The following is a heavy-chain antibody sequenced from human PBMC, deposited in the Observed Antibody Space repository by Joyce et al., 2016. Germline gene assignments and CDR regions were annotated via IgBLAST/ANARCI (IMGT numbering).Heavy chain of an antibody. CDR1: GYTFTDYW. CDR3: ARCSTAVTGDAFDI. D-gene: IGHD4-17*01. V-gene: IGHV5-51*01. Sequence: EVQLVQSGAAVKKPGDSLKISCKDFGYTFTDYWIGWVRQMPGKGLEWMGIIYPEDSDITYSPSFQGKITISADKSISTAYLQWSNLRASDTAMYYCARCSTAVTGDAFDIWGQGTMVTVSS. CDR2: IYPEDSDI. J-gene: IGHJ3*02.